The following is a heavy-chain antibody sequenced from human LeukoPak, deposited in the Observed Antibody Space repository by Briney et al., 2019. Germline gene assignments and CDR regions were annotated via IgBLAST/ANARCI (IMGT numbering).Heavy chain of an antibody. CDR3: ARAYDILTGSDY. V-gene: IGHV4-30-4*08. Sequence: LRLSCAAFGFTFSSYEMNWIRQRPGKGLEWIGYIYYSGSTYYNPSLKSRVTISVDTSKNQFSLKLSSVTAADTAVYYCARAYDILTGSDYWGQGTLVTLSS. J-gene: IGHJ4*02. D-gene: IGHD3-9*01. CDR1: GFTFSSYEMN. CDR2: IYYSGST.